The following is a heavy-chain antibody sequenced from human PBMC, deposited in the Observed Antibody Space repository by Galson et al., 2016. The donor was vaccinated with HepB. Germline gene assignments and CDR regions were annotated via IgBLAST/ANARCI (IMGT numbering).Heavy chain of an antibody. CDR1: GYSFSSGYY. J-gene: IGHJ6*02. CDR3: ASGYSYGRYGMDV. CDR2: IYHSGST. D-gene: IGHD5-18*01. V-gene: IGHV4-38-2*01. Sequence: SETLSLTCAVSGYSFSSGYYWGWIRQPPGKGLEWIGSIYHSGSTNYNPSLKSRVTISVDTSKNQFSLKLTSVTAADTAVYYCASGYSYGRYGMDVWGQGTTVTVSS.